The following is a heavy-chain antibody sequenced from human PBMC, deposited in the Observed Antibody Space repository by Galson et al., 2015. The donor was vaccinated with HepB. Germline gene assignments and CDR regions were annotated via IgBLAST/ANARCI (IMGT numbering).Heavy chain of an antibody. Sequence: SVKVSCKASGYTFTSYGISWVRQAPGQGLEWMGWISAYNGNTNYAQKLQGRVTMTTDTSTSTAYMELRSLRSDDTAVYYCARDWTFGDHGYYFDYWGQGTLVTVSS. CDR3: ARDWTFGDHGYYFDY. J-gene: IGHJ4*02. D-gene: IGHD3/OR15-3a*01. CDR1: GYTFTSYG. V-gene: IGHV1-18*04. CDR2: ISAYNGNT.